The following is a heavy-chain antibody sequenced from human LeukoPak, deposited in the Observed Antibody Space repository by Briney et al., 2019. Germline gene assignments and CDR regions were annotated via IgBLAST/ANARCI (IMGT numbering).Heavy chain of an antibody. J-gene: IGHJ4*02. V-gene: IGHV3-64D*06. CDR2: LSSNGGYT. D-gene: IGHD3-10*01. CDR3: VKTYGMGSFSN. CDR1: GFTFSSYA. Sequence: PGGSLKLSCSASGFTFSSYAMHWGRQAPGKGLEYVSGLSSNGGYTYYADSVKDRFIISRDNSKNTLYLQMSSLRAEDTAVYYCVKTYGMGSFSNWGQGTLVTVSS.